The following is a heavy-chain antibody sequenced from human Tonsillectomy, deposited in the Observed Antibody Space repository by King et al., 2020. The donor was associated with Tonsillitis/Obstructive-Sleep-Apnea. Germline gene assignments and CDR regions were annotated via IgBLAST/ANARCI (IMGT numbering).Heavy chain of an antibody. Sequence: QLVQSGSELKKPGASVKVSCKASGYTFTSYAMNWVRKAPGQGLEWRGWINTNTGIPTYAQGSTGRFVFTLDTSVSTAYLQFSSLKDEDTAVYYCAPWPGATRRLWEFDYWGQGTLVTVSS. D-gene: IGHD3-16*01. CDR1: GYTFTSYA. J-gene: IGHJ4*02. CDR3: APWPGATRRLWEFDY. V-gene: IGHV7-4-1*02. CDR2: INTNTGIP.